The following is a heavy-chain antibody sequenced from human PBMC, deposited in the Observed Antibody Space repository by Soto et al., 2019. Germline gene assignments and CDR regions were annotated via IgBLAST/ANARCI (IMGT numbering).Heavy chain of an antibody. J-gene: IGHJ5*02. CDR3: ASGVPPEPAGTGGNRFAP. Sequence: TSQTQSLTYTLWGGSVSGYYWSGIRQPPGKGLEWIVEINHSGSTNYNPPLKSRVTISVDTSKNQFSLKLSSVTAADPAVYYCASGVPPEPAGTGGNRFAPRRQGTLVTTS. V-gene: IGHV4-34*01. CDR1: GGSVSGYY. CDR2: INHSGST. D-gene: IGHD2-2*01.